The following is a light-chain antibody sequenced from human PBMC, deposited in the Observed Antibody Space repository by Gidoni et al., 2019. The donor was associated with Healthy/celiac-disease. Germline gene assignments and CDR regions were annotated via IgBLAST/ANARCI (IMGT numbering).Light chain of an antibody. CDR1: QSISSW. CDR2: KAS. V-gene: IGKV1-5*03. CDR3: QQYHSYWT. Sequence: DIQMTQSPSTLSASVGDRVTITCRASQSISSWLAWYQQKPGKAPKLLIYKASTLQSGVPSRFSGSGSGTEFTLTISSLQPDDFATYYCQQYHSYWTFGQGTKAEIK. J-gene: IGKJ1*01.